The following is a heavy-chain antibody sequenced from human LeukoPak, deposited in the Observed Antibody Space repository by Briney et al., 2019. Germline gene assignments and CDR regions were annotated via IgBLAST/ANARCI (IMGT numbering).Heavy chain of an antibody. CDR3: ASVPESITMINAYGMDV. V-gene: IGHV1-18*01. D-gene: IGHD3-22*01. J-gene: IGHJ6*02. CDR2: ISAYNGNT. CDR1: GYTFTSYG. Sequence: ASVKVSCKASGYTFTSYGISWVRQAPGQGLEWMGWISAYNGNTNYAQKLQGIVTMTTDTSTSTAYMELRSLRSDDTAVYYCASVPESITMINAYGMDVWGQGTTVTVSS.